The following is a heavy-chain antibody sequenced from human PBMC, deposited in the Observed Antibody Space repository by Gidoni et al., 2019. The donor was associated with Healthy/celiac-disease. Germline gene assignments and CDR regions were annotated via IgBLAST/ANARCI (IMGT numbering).Heavy chain of an antibody. CDR1: GFIFSSYD. J-gene: IGHJ6*02. D-gene: IGHD6-19*01. V-gene: IGHV3-13*04. CDR2: IGTAGDT. Sequence: EVQFVESGGGLLAPGGSLSLPCADSGFIFSSYDMHWVRQATGKDLEWFSAIGTAGDTYNPGSVKGRFTISRENAKNTLYLQMNSLRAGDTAVYYCARGIIAVAGTYYYGMDVWGQGTTVTVSS. CDR3: ARGIIAVAGTYYYGMDV.